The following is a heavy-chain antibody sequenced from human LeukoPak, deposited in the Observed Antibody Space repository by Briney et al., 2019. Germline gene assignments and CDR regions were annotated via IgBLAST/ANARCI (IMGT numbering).Heavy chain of an antibody. J-gene: IGHJ3*02. CDR3: AGAPLVPAADAFDI. Sequence: SETLSLTCTVSGGSISSGGYSWRWIRQHPGKGLEWIGYIYYSGSTYYNPSLKSRVTISVDTSKNQFSLKLSSVTAADTAVYYCAGAPLVPAADAFDIWGQGTMVTVSS. CDR1: GGSISSGGYS. D-gene: IGHD2-2*01. CDR2: IYYSGST. V-gene: IGHV4-31*03.